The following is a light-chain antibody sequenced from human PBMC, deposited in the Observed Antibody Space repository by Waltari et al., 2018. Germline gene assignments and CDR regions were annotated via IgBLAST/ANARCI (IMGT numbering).Light chain of an antibody. V-gene: IGKV3-15*01. J-gene: IGKJ2*01. CDR1: QSISRN. CDR2: GAS. Sequence: EVLMTQPPPTLSVSPGERATLSCRASQSISRNLAWYQQKPGQAPRLLIYGASTRAPGIPARFSGSGSGMEFTLSISGLQSEDFAVYFCQQYNNWRTFGQGTKLEI. CDR3: QQYNNWRT.